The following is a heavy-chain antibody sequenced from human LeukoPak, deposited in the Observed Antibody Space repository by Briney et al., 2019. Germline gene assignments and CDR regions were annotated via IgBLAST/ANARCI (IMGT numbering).Heavy chain of an antibody. D-gene: IGHD3-10*02. CDR3: ARLGDGDYYVSKAFDL. Sequence: GESLNISCEVSGYRFTRYWIGWVRQTPGRGLEWMGIIHPVDSDTTYRPSFEGHVTMSADRSTSTAYLQWGSLEPSDTAVYYCARLGDGDYYVSKAFDLWGRGTLVIVSS. CDR2: IHPVDSDT. V-gene: IGHV5-51*01. J-gene: IGHJ2*01. CDR1: GYRFTRYW.